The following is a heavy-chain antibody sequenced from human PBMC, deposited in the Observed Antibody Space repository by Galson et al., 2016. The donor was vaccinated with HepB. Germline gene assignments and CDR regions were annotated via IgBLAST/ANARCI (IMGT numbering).Heavy chain of an antibody. CDR2: VYHSGNT. D-gene: IGHD1/OR15-1a*01. CDR1: GFSISSDFY. Sequence: SETLSLTCTVSGFSISSDFYWTWARRPPGKGLEWIGSVYHSGNTYYNPSLESPVTISVDTSNNQFFLRLSSVTAADTADAFGARGTRFDQRGIDVWGQGTTVTVSS. CDR3: ARGTRFDQRGIDV. V-gene: IGHV4-38-2*02. J-gene: IGHJ6*02.